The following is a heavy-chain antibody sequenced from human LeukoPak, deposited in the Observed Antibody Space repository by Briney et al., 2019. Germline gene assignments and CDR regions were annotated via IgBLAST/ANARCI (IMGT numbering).Heavy chain of an antibody. CDR2: IKPDGSEK. CDR1: AFTFRTYW. CDR3: TRDASGETASGPRMDV. J-gene: IGHJ6*02. V-gene: IGHV3-7*05. D-gene: IGHD1-26*01. Sequence: GGSLRLSCAASAFTFRTYWMSWVRQAPGKGLEWVAMIKPDGSEKYYVDSVKGLFTISRDNAKNSLYLQMTSLRAEDTAVYYCTRDASGETASGPRMDVWGQGTTDAVSS.